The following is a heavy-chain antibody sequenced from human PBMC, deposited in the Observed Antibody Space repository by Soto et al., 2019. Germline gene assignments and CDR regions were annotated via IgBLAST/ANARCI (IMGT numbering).Heavy chain of an antibody. D-gene: IGHD3-3*01. J-gene: IGHJ6*03. CDR2: INPSGGST. CDR1: GYTFTSYY. V-gene: IGHV1-46*03. CDR3: ARADRITIFGVVPTPSYMDV. Sequence: ASVKVSCKASGYTFTSYYMHWVRQAPGQGLEWMGIINPSGGSTSYAQKFQGRVTMTRDTSTSTVYMELSSLRSEDTAVYYCARADRITIFGVVPTPSYMDVWGKGTTVTVSS.